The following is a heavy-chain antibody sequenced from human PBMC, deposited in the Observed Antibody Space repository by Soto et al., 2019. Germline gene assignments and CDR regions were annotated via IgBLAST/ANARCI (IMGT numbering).Heavy chain of an antibody. Sequence: EVQLVKSGGGLVNPGGSLRLSCAASGFTFSSYSMNWVRQAPGKGLEWVASISSSSSYIYYADSVKGRFTISRDNAKNSLYLQMNSLRAEDTAVYYCARVPDIVVVPAAYYFFDYWCQGTLVTVSS. CDR2: ISSSSSYI. CDR3: ARVPDIVVVPAAYYFFDY. J-gene: IGHJ4*01. CDR1: GFTFSSYS. V-gene: IGHV3-21*01. D-gene: IGHD2-2*01.